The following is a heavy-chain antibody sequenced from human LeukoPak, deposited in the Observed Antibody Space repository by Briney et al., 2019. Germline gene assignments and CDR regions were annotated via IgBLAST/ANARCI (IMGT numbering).Heavy chain of an antibody. V-gene: IGHV4-39*01. CDR3: ARLSGSPDS. D-gene: IGHD1-26*01. CDR1: GGSISSSSYY. Sequence: SETLSLTCTVSGGSISSSSYYWGWIRQPPGKGLEWIGNIYYSGSTYYNPSLKSRVTISVDTSKNQFSLKLSSVTAADTAVYYCARLSGSPDSWGQGTLVTVSS. CDR2: IYYSGST. J-gene: IGHJ4*02.